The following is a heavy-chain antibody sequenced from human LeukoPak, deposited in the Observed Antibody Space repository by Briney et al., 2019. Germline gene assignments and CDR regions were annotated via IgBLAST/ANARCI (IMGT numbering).Heavy chain of an antibody. CDR3: ARDGPGWSRDY. V-gene: IGHV3-21*01. CDR2: ITAGSTYI. J-gene: IGHJ4*02. CDR1: GFTFSPYS. Sequence: GGSLRLSCSASGFTFSPYSMTWVRQAPGKGLEWLSTITAGSTYIYSADSLKGRFTVSRDDAKNSLYLQMNSLRAEDTAVYYCARDGPGWSRDYWGQGTLVTVFS. D-gene: IGHD2-15*01.